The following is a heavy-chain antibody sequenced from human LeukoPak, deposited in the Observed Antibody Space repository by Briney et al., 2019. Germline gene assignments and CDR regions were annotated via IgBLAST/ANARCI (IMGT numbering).Heavy chain of an antibody. CDR3: AGHLRWFDY. Sequence: SETLSLTCAVYGGSFSGYYWSWIRQPPGKGLEWIGEINHSGSTNYNPPLKSRATISVDTSKNQFSLKLSSVTAADTVVYYCAGHLRWFDYWGQGTLVTVSS. CDR2: INHSGST. V-gene: IGHV4-34*01. CDR1: GGSFSGYY. D-gene: IGHD4-23*01. J-gene: IGHJ4*02.